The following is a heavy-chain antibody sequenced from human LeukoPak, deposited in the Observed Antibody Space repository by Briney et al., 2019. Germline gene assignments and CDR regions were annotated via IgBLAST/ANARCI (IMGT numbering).Heavy chain of an antibody. CDR1: GGSISSYY. V-gene: IGHV4-59*08. CDR2: IYYSGST. CDR3: ARQRGSGVAFDI. Sequence: SETLSLTCTVSGGSISSYYWSWIRQPPGKGLEWIGYIYYSGSTNYNPSLKSRVTISVDTSKNQFSLKLSSVTAADTGVYYCARQRGSGVAFDIWGQGTMVTVSS. J-gene: IGHJ3*02. D-gene: IGHD1-26*01.